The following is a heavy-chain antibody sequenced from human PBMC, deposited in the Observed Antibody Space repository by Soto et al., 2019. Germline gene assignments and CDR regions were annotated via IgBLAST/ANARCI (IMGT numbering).Heavy chain of an antibody. CDR3: ARVIRDGEEYYDILTGYYKSSITLYYYYGMDV. D-gene: IGHD3-9*01. CDR2: IWYDGSNK. Sequence: GGSLRLSCAASGFTFSSYGMHWVRQAPGKGLEWVAVIWYDGSNKYYADSVKGRFTISRDNSKNTLYLQMNSLRAEDTAVYYCARVIRDGEEYYDILTGYYKSSITLYYYYGMDVWGQGTTVTVSS. J-gene: IGHJ6*02. V-gene: IGHV3-33*01. CDR1: GFTFSSYG.